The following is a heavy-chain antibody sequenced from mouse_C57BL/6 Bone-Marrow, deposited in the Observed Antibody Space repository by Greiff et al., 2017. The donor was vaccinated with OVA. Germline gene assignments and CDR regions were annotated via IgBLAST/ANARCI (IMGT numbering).Heavy chain of an antibody. J-gene: IGHJ3*01. Sequence: VQLKQSGPELVKPGASVKISCKASGYSFTDYNMNWVKQSNGKSLEWIGVINPNYGTTSYNQKFKGKATLTVDQSSSTAYMQRNSLTSEDSAVYYCARGDSSGYVRFAYWGQGTLVTVSA. CDR1: GYSFTDYN. V-gene: IGHV1-39*01. CDR3: ARGDSSGYVRFAY. CDR2: INPNYGTT. D-gene: IGHD3-2*02.